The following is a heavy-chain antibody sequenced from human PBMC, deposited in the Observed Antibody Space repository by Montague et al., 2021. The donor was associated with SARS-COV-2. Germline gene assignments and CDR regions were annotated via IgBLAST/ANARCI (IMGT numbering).Heavy chain of an antibody. CDR1: GISFSAHY. CDR3: ATVGLDVITYALAI. D-gene: IGHD1-26*01. V-gene: IGHV3-72*01. Sequence: SLRLSCAASGISFSAHYMDWLRQAPGKGLEWVGRIKHKPENYATQYGASVIGRFTISRDDSRSSLFLQMNSLRSEDTAIYYCATVGLDVITYALAIWGQGTMVTVSS. J-gene: IGHJ3*02. CDR2: IKHKPENYAT.